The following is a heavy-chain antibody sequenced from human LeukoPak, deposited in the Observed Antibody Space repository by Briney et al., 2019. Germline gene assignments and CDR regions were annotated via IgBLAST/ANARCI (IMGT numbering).Heavy chain of an antibody. CDR2: IWYDGSNK. Sequence: PGGSLRLSCAASGFTFSSYCMHWVRQAPGKGLEWVAVIWYDGSNKYYADSVKGRFTISRDNSKNTLYLQMNSLRAEDTAVYYCARDPDLRDGYNFYGMDVWGQGTTVTVSS. CDR1: GFTFSSYC. J-gene: IGHJ6*02. V-gene: IGHV3-33*01. CDR3: ARDPDLRDGYNFYGMDV.